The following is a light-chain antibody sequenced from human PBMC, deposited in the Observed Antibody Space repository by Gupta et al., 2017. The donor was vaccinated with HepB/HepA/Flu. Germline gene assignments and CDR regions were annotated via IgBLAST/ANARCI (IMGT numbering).Light chain of an antibody. V-gene: IGLV2-14*01. J-gene: IGLJ1*01. Sequence: QSALTQPASVSGSPGQSITISCTGTSSDVGGYNYVSWYQQHPGKAHKLMIYDVSNRTAGVANGFSGSKSGNTASRTISGLQAEDEADYYCSSYTSSSAYVFGTGTKVTVL. CDR1: SSDVGGYNY. CDR3: SSYTSSSAYV. CDR2: DVS.